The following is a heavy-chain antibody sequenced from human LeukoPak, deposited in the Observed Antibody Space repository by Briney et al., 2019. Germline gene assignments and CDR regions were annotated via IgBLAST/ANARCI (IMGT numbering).Heavy chain of an antibody. CDR2: ISGTGSST. Sequence: GGSLRLSCEASGFTFGNYAMNWVRQAPGKGLEWVSTISGTGSSTYYADSAKGRFTISRDNSKDTLFLQLNSLTAADTAMYFCAKASVAIPQYCNSWGQGALVTVSS. CDR3: AKASVAIPQYCNS. J-gene: IGHJ5*02. V-gene: IGHV3-23*01. D-gene: IGHD2-2*02. CDR1: GFTFGNYA.